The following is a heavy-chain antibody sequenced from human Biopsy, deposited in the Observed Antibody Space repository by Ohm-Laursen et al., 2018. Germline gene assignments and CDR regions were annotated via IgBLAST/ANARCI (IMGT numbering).Heavy chain of an antibody. CDR2: MSPNTGNT. CDR1: GYTFTSHD. D-gene: IGHD1-26*01. J-gene: IGHJ4*02. Sequence: ASVKVSCKASGYTFTSHDINLVRQATGQGLEWMGWMSPNTGNTVYAQRFQDRVTMTSDTSTGTAYMELTSLTSDDTAVYFCARWETTLGRSLDSWGQGTLVAVSS. CDR3: ARWETTLGRSLDS. V-gene: IGHV1-8*01.